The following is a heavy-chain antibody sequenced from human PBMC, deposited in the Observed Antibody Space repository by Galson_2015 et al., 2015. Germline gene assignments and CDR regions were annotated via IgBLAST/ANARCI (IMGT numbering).Heavy chain of an antibody. CDR2: IKQDGSEK. V-gene: IGHV3-7*01. Sequence: SLRLSCAGSGFSFINYWMSWVRQAPGEGLEWVANIKQDGSEKYYVDSAKGRFTISRDNAKNSLYLQMNDLRAEDTAVYYCARVVRARFMETYYFDLWGRGTLVTVSS. J-gene: IGHJ2*01. CDR3: ARVVRARFMETYYFDL. CDR1: GFSFINYW. D-gene: IGHD3-3*01.